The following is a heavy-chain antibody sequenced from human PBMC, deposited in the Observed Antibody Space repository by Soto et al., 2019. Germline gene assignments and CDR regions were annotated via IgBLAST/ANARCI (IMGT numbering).Heavy chain of an antibody. CDR2: ISANDGDT. CDR1: GYTFISYG. CDR3: ARRALDF. J-gene: IGHJ4*02. Sequence: QVQLVQSGPEVKKPGASVTVSCKTSGYTFISYGITWVRQAPGHGLEWMGWISANDGDTNYAQKFQGRVTMTTDTSTSTADMELRSLRSDDTAVYYCARRALDFWGQVTLVTVSS. V-gene: IGHV1-18*01.